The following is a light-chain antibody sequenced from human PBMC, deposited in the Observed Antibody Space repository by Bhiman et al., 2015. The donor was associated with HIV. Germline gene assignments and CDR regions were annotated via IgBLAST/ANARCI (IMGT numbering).Light chain of an antibody. Sequence: QSVLTQPPSVSGAPGQRVSISCTGSSSNIGAGYDVHWYQQLPGTAPKLLIYGNNNRPSGVPDRFSGSKSGTSASLAITGLQAEDEADYYCQSYDSSLNGPMVFGGGTKLTVL. CDR2: GNN. CDR1: SSNIGAGYD. V-gene: IGLV1-40*01. J-gene: IGLJ2*01. CDR3: QSYDSSLNGPMV.